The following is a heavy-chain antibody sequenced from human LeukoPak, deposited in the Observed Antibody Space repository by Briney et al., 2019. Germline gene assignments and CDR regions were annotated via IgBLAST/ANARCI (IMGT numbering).Heavy chain of an antibody. J-gene: IGHJ4*02. CDR1: GYIFTGYY. CDR3: ARVSVAGNFDY. Sequence: GASVKVSCKASGYIFTGYYIHWVRQAPGQGLEWMGTINPSGGSTSYAQKFQGRVTMTRDTSTSTVYMELTSLRSQDTAVFYCARVSVAGNFDYWGQGTLVTVSS. CDR2: INPSGGST. V-gene: IGHV1-46*01. D-gene: IGHD6-19*01.